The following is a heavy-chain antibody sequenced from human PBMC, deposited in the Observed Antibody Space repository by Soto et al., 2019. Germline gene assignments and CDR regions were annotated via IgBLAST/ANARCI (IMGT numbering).Heavy chain of an antibody. J-gene: IGHJ6*02. CDR3: ARDLVVVTARQPYYYYYGMDV. CDR2: ISYDGSNN. Sequence: GGSLRLSCAASVFTFSSYAMHLVRQAPGKGLECVSVISYDGSNNYYAASVKGRFTISRDNSKNTLYLKMNSLRAEDTAVYYCARDLVVVTARQPYYYYYGMDVAGQGTTVTVSS. D-gene: IGHD2-21*02. V-gene: IGHV3-30-3*01. CDR1: VFTFSSYA.